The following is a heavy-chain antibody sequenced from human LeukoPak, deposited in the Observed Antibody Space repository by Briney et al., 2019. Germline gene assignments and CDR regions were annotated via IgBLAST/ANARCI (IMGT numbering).Heavy chain of an antibody. V-gene: IGHV3-23*01. CDR3: AKARPALDGYIRPDY. CDR1: GFTFSSYA. J-gene: IGHJ4*02. CDR2: ISGSGGST. D-gene: IGHD5-24*01. Sequence: GGSLRLSCAASGFTFSSYAMSWVRQAPGKGLEWVSAISGSGGSTNYADSVKGRFTISRDNSKNTLYLQMNSLRAEDTAVYYCAKARPALDGYIRPDYWDQGTLVTVSS.